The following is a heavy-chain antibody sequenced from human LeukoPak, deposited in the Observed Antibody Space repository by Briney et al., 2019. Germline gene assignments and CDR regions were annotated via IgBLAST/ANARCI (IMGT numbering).Heavy chain of an antibody. Sequence: ASVKVSCKASGYTFTGYYMHWVRQAPGQGLEWMGWIDPNSGGTNYAQKFQGRVTMTRDTSISTAYMELSRLRSDDTAVYYCARVPFYQYYFDYWGQGTLVTVSS. CDR2: IDPNSGGT. J-gene: IGHJ4*02. D-gene: IGHD2-2*01. CDR3: ARVPFYQYYFDY. CDR1: GYTFTGYY. V-gene: IGHV1-2*02.